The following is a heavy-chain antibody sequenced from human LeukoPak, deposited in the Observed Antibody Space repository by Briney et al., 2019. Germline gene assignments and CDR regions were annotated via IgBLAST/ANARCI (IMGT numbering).Heavy chain of an antibody. D-gene: IGHD4-17*01. V-gene: IGHV3-9*01. CDR3: ASYYGINWVIGY. Sequence: GGSLRLSCAASGFTFDDYAMHWVRQAPGKGLEWVSGISWNSGSIGYADSVKGRFDISRDDAKNSLYLQMNTLRSDDTALYYCASYYGINWVIGYWGQGTLVTVSS. J-gene: IGHJ4*02. CDR1: GFTFDDYA. CDR2: ISWNSGSI.